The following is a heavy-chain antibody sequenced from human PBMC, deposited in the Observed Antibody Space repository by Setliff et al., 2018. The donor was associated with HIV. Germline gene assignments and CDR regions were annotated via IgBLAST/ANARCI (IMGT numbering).Heavy chain of an antibody. V-gene: IGHV4-59*08. CDR2: IYYSGST. J-gene: IGHJ6*03. CDR1: GGSIINYF. D-gene: IGHD3-10*01. CDR3: ARGGREYGVNYYYYYMDV. Sequence: SETLSLTCSVTGGSIINYFWGWIRMPPGKGLEWIGYIYYSGSTDYNPSLKSRVTISVDTSKNQVSLKLNSVTAADTAVYYCARGGREYGVNYYYYYMDVWGKGTTVTV.